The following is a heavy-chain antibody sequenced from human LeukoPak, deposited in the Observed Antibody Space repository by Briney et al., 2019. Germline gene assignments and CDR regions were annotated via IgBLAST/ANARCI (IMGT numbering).Heavy chain of an antibody. V-gene: IGHV3-23*01. Sequence: GGSLRLSCAASGFTFSSYSMNWVRQAPGKGLEWVSAISGSGGSTYYADSVKGRFTISRDNSKNALYLQMNSLRAEDTAVYYCAKVVSYSSGWYNYWGQGTLVTVSS. CDR1: GFTFSSYS. CDR2: ISGSGGST. CDR3: AKVVSYSSGWYNY. D-gene: IGHD6-19*01. J-gene: IGHJ4*02.